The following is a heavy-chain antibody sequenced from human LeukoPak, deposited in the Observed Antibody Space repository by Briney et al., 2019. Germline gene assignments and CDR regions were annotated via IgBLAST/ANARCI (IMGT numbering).Heavy chain of an antibody. J-gene: IGHJ4*02. CDR2: IIPIFGTA. CDR3: ARVIGKGSSWYVGLGY. D-gene: IGHD6-13*01. Sequence: ASVKVSCKASGGTFSSYAISWVRQAPGQGLEWMGGIIPIFGTANYAQEFQGRVTITADKSTSTAYMELSSLRSEDTAVYYCARVIGKGSSWYVGLGYWGQGTLVTVSS. CDR1: GGTFSSYA. V-gene: IGHV1-69*06.